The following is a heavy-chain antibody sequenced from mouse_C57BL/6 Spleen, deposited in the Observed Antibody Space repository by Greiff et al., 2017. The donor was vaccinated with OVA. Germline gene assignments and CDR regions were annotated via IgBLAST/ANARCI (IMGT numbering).Heavy chain of an antibody. Sequence: EVQLQQSGPELVKPGASVKTSCKASGYTFTDYYMNWVKQSHGKSLEWIGDINPNNGGTSYNQKFKGKATLTVDKSSSTAYMELRSLTSEDSAVYYCARRGRIYDGYYFDYWGQGTTLTVSS. D-gene: IGHD2-3*01. CDR1: GYTFTDYY. CDR3: ARRGRIYDGYYFDY. J-gene: IGHJ2*01. CDR2: INPNNGGT. V-gene: IGHV1-26*01.